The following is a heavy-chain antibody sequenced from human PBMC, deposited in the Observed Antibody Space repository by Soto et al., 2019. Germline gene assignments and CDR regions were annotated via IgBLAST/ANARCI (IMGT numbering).Heavy chain of an antibody. CDR1: GGSISSGDYY. V-gene: IGHV4-30-4*01. CDR2: IYYSGST. CDR3: ARSALTIFGVGYYGMDV. D-gene: IGHD3-3*01. Sequence: QVQLQESGPGLVKPSQTLSLTCTVSGGSISSGDYYLRWIRQPPGKGLEWIGYIYYSGSTYYNPSLKSRVTITVDTSKNQFSMKLSAVTAADTAVYYCARSALTIFGVGYYGMDVWGQGTTVTVSS. J-gene: IGHJ6*02.